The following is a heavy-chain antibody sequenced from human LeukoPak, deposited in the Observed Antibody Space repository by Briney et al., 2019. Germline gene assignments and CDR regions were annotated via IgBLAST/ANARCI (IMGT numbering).Heavy chain of an antibody. J-gene: IGHJ4*02. D-gene: IGHD5-24*01. CDR2: IYYSGST. CDR1: GGSISTYY. Sequence: SETLSLTCTVSGGSISTYYWSWIRQPPGKGLEWIGYIYYSGSTNYNPSLKSRVTISVDASKNQFSLNLSSVTAADTAVYYCARVLSREGYFDYWGQGTLVTVSS. V-gene: IGHV4-59*01. CDR3: ARVLSREGYFDY.